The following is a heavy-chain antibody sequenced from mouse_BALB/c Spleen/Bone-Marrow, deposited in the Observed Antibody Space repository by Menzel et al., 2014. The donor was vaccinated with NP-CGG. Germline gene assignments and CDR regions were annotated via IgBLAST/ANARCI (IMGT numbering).Heavy chain of an antibody. CDR3: TTLARNNFDY. D-gene: IGHD3-1*01. Sequence: EVKLQESGTVLARPGAAVKMSCKASGYTFSNYWMHWIKQRPGQGLEWIGTIHPGNSDTTYNQKFKGKAKLTAVTSTSTAYMELSSLTNEDSAVYYCTTLARNNFDYWGQDTTLTVSS. J-gene: IGHJ2*01. CDR2: IHPGNSDT. CDR1: GYTFSNYW. V-gene: IGHV1-5*01.